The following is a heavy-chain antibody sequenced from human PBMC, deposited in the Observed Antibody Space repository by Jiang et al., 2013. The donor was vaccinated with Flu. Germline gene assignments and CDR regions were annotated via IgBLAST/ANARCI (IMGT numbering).Heavy chain of an antibody. CDR2: ISYDGSNK. CDR1: GFTFSSYA. J-gene: IGHJ4*02. Sequence: QLLESGGGVVQPGRSLRLSCAASGFTFSSYAMHWVRQAPGKGLEWVAVISYDGSNKYYADSVKGRFTISRDNSKNTLYLQMNSLRAEDTAVYYCARVYDSGYDYYFDYWGQGTLVTVSS. V-gene: IGHV3-30-3*01. CDR3: ARVYDSGYDYYFDY. D-gene: IGHD5-12*01.